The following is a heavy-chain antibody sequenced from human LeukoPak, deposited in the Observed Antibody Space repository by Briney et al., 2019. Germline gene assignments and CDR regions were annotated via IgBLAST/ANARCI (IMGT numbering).Heavy chain of an antibody. Sequence: SSXSAAWNWIRXSPSRGLEWLGRTYYRSKWYNDYAVSVKSRITINPDTSKNQFSLQLNSVTPEDTAVYYCARTMVRGVIWFDPWGQGTLVTVSS. CDR1: SSXSAA. J-gene: IGHJ5*02. D-gene: IGHD3-10*01. CDR3: ARTMVRGVIWFDP. CDR2: TYYRSKWYN. V-gene: IGHV6-1*01.